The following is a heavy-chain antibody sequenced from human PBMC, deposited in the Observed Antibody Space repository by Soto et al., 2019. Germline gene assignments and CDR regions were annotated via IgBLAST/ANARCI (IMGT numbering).Heavy chain of an antibody. CDR3: AGRSGSSDY. V-gene: IGHV3-30*14. J-gene: IGHJ4*02. CDR1: GFTFTNYT. D-gene: IGHD3-10*01. Sequence: PWGSLRLSCAASGFTFTNYTMHWVRQAPGKGLEWVALISYDEIDKYYADAVKGRFTISRDNSKNTLYFQMDSLRAEDTAVYYCAGRSGSSDYWGRGTLVTASS. CDR2: ISYDEIDK.